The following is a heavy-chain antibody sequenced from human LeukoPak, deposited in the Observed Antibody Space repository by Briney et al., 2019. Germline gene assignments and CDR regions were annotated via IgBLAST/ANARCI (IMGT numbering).Heavy chain of an antibody. J-gene: IGHJ6*03. CDR3: ARVIRITMVRGVNVYYYYYMDV. CDR2: IYYSGST. V-gene: IGHV4-59*01. CDR1: GYSISSYY. Sequence: SETLSLTCNVSGYSISSYYWSWIRQPPGKGLEWIGYIYYSGSTNYNPSLKSRVTISVDTSKNQFSLKLSSVTAADTAVYYCARVIRITMVRGVNVYYYYYMDVWGKGTTVTISS. D-gene: IGHD3-10*01.